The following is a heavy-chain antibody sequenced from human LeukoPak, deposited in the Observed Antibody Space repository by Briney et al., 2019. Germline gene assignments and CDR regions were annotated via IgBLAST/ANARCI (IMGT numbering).Heavy chain of an antibody. CDR2: IYYSGST. V-gene: IGHV4-59*01. D-gene: IGHD6-19*01. Sequence: SETLSLTCTVSGGSISSYYWSLIRQPPGKGLEWIGYIYYSGSTNYNPSLKSRVNISVDTSKNQFSLKLSSVTAADTAVYYCAREYIAVAGTWFDPWGQGTLVTVSS. CDR1: GGSISSYY. CDR3: AREYIAVAGTWFDP. J-gene: IGHJ5*02.